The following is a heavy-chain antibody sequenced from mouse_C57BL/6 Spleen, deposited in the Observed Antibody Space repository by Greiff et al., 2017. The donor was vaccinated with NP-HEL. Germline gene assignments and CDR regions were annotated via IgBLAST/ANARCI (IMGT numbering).Heavy chain of an antibody. CDR3: ARMVYYGNSAWFAY. J-gene: IGHJ3*01. V-gene: IGHV8-8*01. Sequence: QVTLKESGPGILQPSQTLSLTCSFSGFSLSTFGMGVGWIRQPSGKGLEWLAHIWWDDDKYYNPALKSRLTISKDTSKNQVFLKIANVDTADTATYYCARMVYYGNSAWFAYWGQGTLVTVSA. CDR2: IWWDDDK. CDR1: GFSLSTFGMG. D-gene: IGHD2-1*01.